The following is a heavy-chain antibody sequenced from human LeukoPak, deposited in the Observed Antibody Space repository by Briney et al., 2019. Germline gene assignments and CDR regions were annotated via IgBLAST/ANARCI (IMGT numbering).Heavy chain of an antibody. CDR3: ARDWLRLGY. D-gene: IGHD5-12*01. V-gene: IGHV3-11*04. CDR2: ISSSGSVK. CDR1: GDSVDNSHYY. J-gene: IGHJ4*02. Sequence: LSLTCAVSGDSVDNSHYYWGWIRQPPGKGLEWVSYISSSGSVKFYADSVKGRFTISRDNAKNSLHLQMNSLRAEDTAVYYCARDWLRLGYWGQGTLVTVSS.